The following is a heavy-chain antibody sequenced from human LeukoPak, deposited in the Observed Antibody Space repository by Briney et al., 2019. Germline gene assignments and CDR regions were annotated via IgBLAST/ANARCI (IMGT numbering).Heavy chain of an antibody. D-gene: IGHD1-26*01. V-gene: IGHV4-39*02. CDR3: ARGRPYSGGYHLDY. CDR2: IYYSGST. J-gene: IGHJ4*02. Sequence: SESLSLTCTVSGDSTSSDRYYGGWVRQPPGKGLEWIGNIYYSGSTYYNPSLKSRVTMSVDTSKNQFFLKLNSVTAADTAVYYCARGRPYSGGYHLDYWGQGTLVTVSA. CDR1: GDSTSSDRYY.